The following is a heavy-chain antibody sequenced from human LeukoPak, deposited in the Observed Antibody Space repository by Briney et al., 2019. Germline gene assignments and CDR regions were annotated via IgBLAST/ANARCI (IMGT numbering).Heavy chain of an antibody. CDR2: ISSSGSTI. Sequence: GGSVRHSCAASGFTFSDYYMSWIRQAPGKGLEWVSYISSSGSTIYYADSVKGRFTISRDNAKNSLYLQMNSLRAEDTAVYYCARAVAAAGSINFDYWGQGTLVTVSS. D-gene: IGHD6-13*01. CDR1: GFTFSDYY. V-gene: IGHV3-11*01. CDR3: ARAVAAAGSINFDY. J-gene: IGHJ4*02.